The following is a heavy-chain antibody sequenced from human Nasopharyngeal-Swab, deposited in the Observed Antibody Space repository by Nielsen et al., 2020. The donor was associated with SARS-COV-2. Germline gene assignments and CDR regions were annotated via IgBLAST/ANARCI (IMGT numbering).Heavy chain of an antibody. CDR2: ISWDSGNI. D-gene: IGHD2-15*01. V-gene: IGHV3-9*01. CDR3: VKDNLLRAFDL. J-gene: IGHJ3*01. Sequence: LKISCAASGFTFDDYAIHWVRQAPGRGLEWVSGISWDSGNIGYADSVKGRFTISRDNAKNYLYLQMNSLRAEDTALYYCVKDNLLRAFDLWGQGTMVTVSS. CDR1: GFTFDDYA.